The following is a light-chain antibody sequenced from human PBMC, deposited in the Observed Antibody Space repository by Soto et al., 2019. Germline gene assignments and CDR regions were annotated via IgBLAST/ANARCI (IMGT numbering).Light chain of an antibody. CDR3: QESHSTPYS. CDR2: AAP. CDR1: QNINNF. Sequence: DIQLTQSPSSLSAFVGDRVTFTCRASQNINNFLNWYQQMPGKAPKVLIYAAPSLHSGVPSRFSGSGSGTDFTLTINSLQPEDFATYYCQESHSTPYSFGQGTKVEIK. V-gene: IGKV1-39*01. J-gene: IGKJ2*01.